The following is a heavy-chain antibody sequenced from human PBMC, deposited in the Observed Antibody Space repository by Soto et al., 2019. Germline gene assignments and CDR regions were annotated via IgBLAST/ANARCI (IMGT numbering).Heavy chain of an antibody. V-gene: IGHV1-46*01. CDR3: ARDDPQTEYYYASGSASDV. J-gene: IGHJ6*02. CDR2: INPSGGST. D-gene: IGHD3-10*01. CDR1: GYTFTSYY. Sequence: ASVKVSCKASGYTFTSYYMHWLRQAPGQGLEWMGVINPSGGSTSYAQNFQGRVTMTRDTSTSTVYMELSSLRSEDTAVYYCARDDPQTEYYYASGSASDVWGQGTTVTVSS.